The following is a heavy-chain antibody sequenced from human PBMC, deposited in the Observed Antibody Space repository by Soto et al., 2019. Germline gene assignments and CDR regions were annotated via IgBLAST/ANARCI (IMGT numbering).Heavy chain of an antibody. Sequence: EVQLVESGGGLVQPGGSLRLSCAASGFTVSNKYMSWVRQAPGKGLEWVSLIYSGGTTYYADSVNGRFTISRDNSKNTMNLQMTSLSTEYTAVDYCARLKGYGDYGHEAFDIWGQGTMITVSS. D-gene: IGHD4-17*01. CDR2: IYSGGTT. CDR1: GFTVSNKY. V-gene: IGHV3-66*01. J-gene: IGHJ3*02. CDR3: ARLKGYGDYGHEAFDI.